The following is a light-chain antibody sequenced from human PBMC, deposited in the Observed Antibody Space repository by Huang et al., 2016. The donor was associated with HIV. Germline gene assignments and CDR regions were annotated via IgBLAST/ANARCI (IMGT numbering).Light chain of an antibody. Sequence: DVMMTQSPLSLPVNLGQPASISCRSNQSLVYSDGHTSLNWFQQRPGQSPRRLIYKVSSRDSGVPDRFSGSGSGTDFTLTISRMEAEDVGIYYCMQGTHWPPSSGQGTKLEIK. CDR3: MQGTHWPPS. V-gene: IGKV2-30*01. CDR2: KVS. CDR1: QSLVYSDGHTS. J-gene: IGKJ2*03.